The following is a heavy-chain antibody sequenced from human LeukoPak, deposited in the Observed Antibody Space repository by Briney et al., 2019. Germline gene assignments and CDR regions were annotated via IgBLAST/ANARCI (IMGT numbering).Heavy chain of an antibody. Sequence: ASVKVSCKASGYTFTSYGISWVRQAPRQGLELLGWISAYNGNTNYAQKLQGRVTMTTDTSTSTAYMELRSLRSDDTAVYYCARVWDYYGSGSYYTSDAFDIWGQGTMVTVSS. D-gene: IGHD3-10*01. V-gene: IGHV1-18*01. J-gene: IGHJ3*02. CDR3: ARVWDYYGSGSYYTSDAFDI. CDR1: GYTFTSYG. CDR2: ISAYNGNT.